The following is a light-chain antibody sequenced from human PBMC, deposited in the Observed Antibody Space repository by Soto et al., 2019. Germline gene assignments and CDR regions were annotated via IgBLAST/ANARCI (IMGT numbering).Light chain of an antibody. J-gene: IGLJ1*01. V-gene: IGLV2-14*01. Sequence: QSALTQPASVSGSPGQSITISCTGTGSDVGGYNYVSWYQQHPGKAPKLMVYDVSSRPSGVSNRFSGSKSGNTASLTISGLQAEDEADYYCNSYTANSPYVFGTGTQLTVL. CDR1: GSDVGGYNY. CDR3: NSYTANSPYV. CDR2: DVS.